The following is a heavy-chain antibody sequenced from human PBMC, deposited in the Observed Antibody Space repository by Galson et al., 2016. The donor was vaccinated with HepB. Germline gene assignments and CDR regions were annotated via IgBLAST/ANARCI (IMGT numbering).Heavy chain of an antibody. J-gene: IGHJ4*02. CDR2: IYPGDSDT. Sequence: WIGWVRQMPGNGLEWMAIIYPGDSDTRYSPSFQGQVTISADKSISTAYLQWSSLKASDTAMYYCARPGLYDTTYWGQGTLVTVSS. CDR1: W. D-gene: IGHD3-22*01. CDR3: ARPGLYDTTY. V-gene: IGHV5-51*01.